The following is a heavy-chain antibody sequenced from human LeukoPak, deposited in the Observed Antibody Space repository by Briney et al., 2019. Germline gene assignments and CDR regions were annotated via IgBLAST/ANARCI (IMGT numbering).Heavy chain of an antibody. D-gene: IGHD2-8*01. CDR2: IYYSGST. CDR3: ARQWSHDAFDI. J-gene: IGHJ3*02. Sequence: SETLSLTCTVSGGSISSYCWSWIRQPPGKGLEWIGYIYYSGSTNYNPSLKSRVTISVDTSKNQFSLKLSSVTAADTAVYYCARQWSHDAFDIWGQGTMVTVSS. CDR1: GGSISSYC. V-gene: IGHV4-59*01.